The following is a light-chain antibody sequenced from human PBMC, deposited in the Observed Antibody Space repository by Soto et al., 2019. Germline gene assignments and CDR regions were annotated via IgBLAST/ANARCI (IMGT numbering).Light chain of an antibody. J-gene: IGLJ3*02. CDR2: EVT. Sequence: QAASVSGSPGQSITISCTGSSSDVATYNYVSWYQHHPGKAPKLMIYEVTNRPSGVSDRFSGSKSGNTASLTISGLQAADEADYYCTSYTTSSTLVFGAGTKLTVL. CDR3: TSYTTSSTLV. CDR1: SSDVATYNY. V-gene: IGLV2-14*01.